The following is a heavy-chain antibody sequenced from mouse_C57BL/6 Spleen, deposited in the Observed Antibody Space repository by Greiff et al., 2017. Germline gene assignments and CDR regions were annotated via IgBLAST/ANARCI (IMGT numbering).Heavy chain of an antibody. V-gene: IGHV1-50*01. CDR3: ARTDPFDY. J-gene: IGHJ2*01. CDR2: IDPSDSYT. CDR1: GYTFTSYW. Sequence: QVQLQQSGAELVKPGASVKLSCKASGYTFTSYWMQWVKQRPGQGLEWIGEIDPSDSYTNYNQKFKGKATLTVDTSSSTAYMQLSSLTSEDSAVYYCARTDPFDYWGQGTTLTVSS.